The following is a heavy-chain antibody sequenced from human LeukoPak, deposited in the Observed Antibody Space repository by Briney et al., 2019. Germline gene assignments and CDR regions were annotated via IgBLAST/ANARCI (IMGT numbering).Heavy chain of an antibody. CDR2: IDWDDGK. J-gene: IGHJ4*02. CDR3: ARIPYSGSYYAGFDY. V-gene: IGHV2-70*11. CDR1: GFSLSTSGMC. Sequence: SGPALVKPTQTLTLTCTFSGFSLSTSGMCVSWIRQPPGKALEWLARIDWDDGKYYSTSLKTRLTISKDTSKNQVVLTMTNMDPVDTATYYCARIPYSGSYYAGFDYWGQGTLVTVSS. D-gene: IGHD1-26*01.